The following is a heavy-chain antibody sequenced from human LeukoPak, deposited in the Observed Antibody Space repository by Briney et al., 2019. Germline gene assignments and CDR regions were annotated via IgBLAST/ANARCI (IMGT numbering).Heavy chain of an antibody. Sequence: GGSLRLSCAASGFTFSTFAMGWVRQVPEKGLEWVSFISGGGGTTYYTDSVKGRFTISRDNSRNTLYLQMNSLRAEDTAVYYCAELGITMIGGVWGKGTTVTISS. V-gene: IGHV3-23*01. CDR1: GFTFSTFA. CDR2: ISGGGGTT. J-gene: IGHJ6*04. CDR3: AELGITMIGGV. D-gene: IGHD3-10*02.